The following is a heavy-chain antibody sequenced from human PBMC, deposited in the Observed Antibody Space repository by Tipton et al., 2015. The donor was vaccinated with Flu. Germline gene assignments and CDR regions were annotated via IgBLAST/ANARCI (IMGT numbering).Heavy chain of an antibody. V-gene: IGHV3-74*01. CDR3: TKDLGPTFFYGMDV. Sequence: SLRLSCAASGFTFTGYWMHWVRQAPGKGLEWVSRITADGGAAGYAASVQGRFTISRDNAKNTLYLEMDSLRAEDTALYYCTKDLGPTFFYGMDVWGQGTTVTVSS. CDR2: ITADGGAA. CDR1: GFTFTGYW. D-gene: IGHD3-3*02. J-gene: IGHJ6*02.